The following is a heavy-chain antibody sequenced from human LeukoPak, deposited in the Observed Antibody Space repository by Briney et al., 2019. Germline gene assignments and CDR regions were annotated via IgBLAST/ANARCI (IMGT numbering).Heavy chain of an antibody. CDR2: IYHSGST. CDR3: ARVGRYCSSTSCYGSLNFDY. D-gene: IGHD2-2*01. CDR1: GGSISSSNW. J-gene: IGHJ4*02. Sequence: SETLSLTCAVSGGSISSSNWWSWVHQPPGKGLEWIGEIYHSGSTNYNPSLKSRVTISVDKSKNQFSPKLSSVTAADTAVYYCARVGRYCSSTSCYGSLNFDYWGQGTLVTVSS. V-gene: IGHV4-4*02.